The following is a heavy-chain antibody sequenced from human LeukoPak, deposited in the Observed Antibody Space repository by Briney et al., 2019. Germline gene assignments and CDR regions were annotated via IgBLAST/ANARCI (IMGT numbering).Heavy chain of an antibody. CDR3: SRDSGYCSGGSCWYFDF. Sequence: ASVKVSCKASGYTFTGYYMHWVRQAPGQGLEWMGWINPNSGGTNYAQKFQGRVTMTRDTSIRTAYMELSRLRSDDTAVYYCSRDSGYCSGGSCWYFDFWGQGTLVTVSA. J-gene: IGHJ4*02. D-gene: IGHD2-15*01. V-gene: IGHV1-2*02. CDR1: GYTFTGYY. CDR2: INPNSGGT.